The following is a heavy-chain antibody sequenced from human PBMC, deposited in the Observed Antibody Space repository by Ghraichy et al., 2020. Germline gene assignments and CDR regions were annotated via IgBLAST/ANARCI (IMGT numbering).Heavy chain of an antibody. D-gene: IGHD6-19*01. CDR3: GRLEVLYNWFDP. Sequence: SQTLSLTCTVSGGSISSSSYYWGWIRQPPGKGLEWIGSIYYSGSTYYNPSLRSRVTISVDTSKNQFSLKLSSVTAADTAVYYCGRLEVLYNWFDPWGQGTLVTVSS. V-gene: IGHV4-39*01. CDR1: GGSISSSSYY. CDR2: IYYSGST. J-gene: IGHJ5*02.